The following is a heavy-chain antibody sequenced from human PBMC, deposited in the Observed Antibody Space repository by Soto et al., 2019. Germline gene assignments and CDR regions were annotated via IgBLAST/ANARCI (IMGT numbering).Heavy chain of an antibody. D-gene: IGHD1-26*01. V-gene: IGHV3-74*01. J-gene: IGHJ4*02. CDR2: IDGAAATT. Sequence: PGGSLRLSCTASGFTFNNKWMHWVRQAPGKGLVWLSRIDGAAATTNYADSVKGRFTISRDNAKNIVFLHVNGLTDEDTAVYYCARGGAMGLDYWGQGTLVTVSS. CDR3: ARGGAMGLDY. CDR1: GFTFNNKW.